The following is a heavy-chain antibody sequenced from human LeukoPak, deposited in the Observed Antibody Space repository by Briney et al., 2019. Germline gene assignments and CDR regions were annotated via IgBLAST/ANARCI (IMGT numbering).Heavy chain of an antibody. CDR3: ARRLTQYDCFDP. V-gene: IGHV6-1*01. Sequence: SQTLSLTCAISGDSASSNSVTWNWIRQSPSRGLGWLGRTYYRSTWYNDYAVSVRGRITVNPDTSKNQFSLHLNSVTPEDTAVYYCARRLTQYDCFDPWGQGILVTVSS. J-gene: IGHJ5*02. D-gene: IGHD2-2*01. CDR1: GDSASSNSVT. CDR2: TYYRSTWYN.